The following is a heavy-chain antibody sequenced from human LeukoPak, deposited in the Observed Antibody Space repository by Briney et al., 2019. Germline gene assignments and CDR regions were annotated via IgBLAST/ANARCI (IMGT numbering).Heavy chain of an antibody. J-gene: IGHJ4*02. Sequence: GGSLTLSCAASGFTFDDYGMSWVRQAPGKGLEWVSGINWNGGSTGYADSVKGRFTISRDNAKNSLYLQMNSLRAEDTALYYCARGFGYYGSGSFFDYWGQGTLVTVSS. CDR1: GFTFDDYG. CDR3: ARGFGYYGSGSFFDY. V-gene: IGHV3-20*04. D-gene: IGHD3-10*01. CDR2: INWNGGST.